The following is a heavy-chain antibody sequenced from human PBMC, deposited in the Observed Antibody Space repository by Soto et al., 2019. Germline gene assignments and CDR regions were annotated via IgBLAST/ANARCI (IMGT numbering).Heavy chain of an antibody. CDR2: IIPIFGTA. J-gene: IGHJ4*02. Sequence: GASVKVSCKASGGTFSSYAISWVRQAPGQGLEWMGGIIPIFGTANYAQKFQGRVTITADESTSTAYMELSSLRSEDTAVYYCAREPLYDFWSGYYSYFDYWGQGTLVTVSS. D-gene: IGHD3-3*01. CDR1: GGTFSSYA. CDR3: AREPLYDFWSGYYSYFDY. V-gene: IGHV1-69*13.